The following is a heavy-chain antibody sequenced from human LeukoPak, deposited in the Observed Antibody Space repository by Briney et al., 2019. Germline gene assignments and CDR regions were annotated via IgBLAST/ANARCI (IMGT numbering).Heavy chain of an antibody. Sequence: GGSLRLSCAASGFTFSSYSMNWVRQAPGKGLEWVSSISSSSSYIYYADSVKGRFTIPRDNAKNSLYLQMNSLRAEDTAVYYCARERGGATPDYWGQGTLVTVSS. CDR1: GFTFSSYS. J-gene: IGHJ4*02. CDR3: ARERGGATPDY. V-gene: IGHV3-21*01. CDR2: ISSSSSYI. D-gene: IGHD1-26*01.